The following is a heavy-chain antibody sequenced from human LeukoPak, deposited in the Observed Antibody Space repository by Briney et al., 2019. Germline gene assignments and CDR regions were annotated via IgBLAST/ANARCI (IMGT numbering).Heavy chain of an antibody. CDR1: GFTFSSYE. CDR2: ITSSGSTT. D-gene: IGHD3-9*01. J-gene: IGHJ6*04. CDR3: ARVFNDILTGYYKRGV. V-gene: IGHV3-48*03. Sequence: GGSLRLSCAASGFTFSSYEMNWVRQAPGKGLEWVSYITSSGSTTHYADSVKGRFTISRDNAKNSLYLQMNSLRAEDTAVYYCARVFNDILTGYYKRGVWGKGTTVTISS.